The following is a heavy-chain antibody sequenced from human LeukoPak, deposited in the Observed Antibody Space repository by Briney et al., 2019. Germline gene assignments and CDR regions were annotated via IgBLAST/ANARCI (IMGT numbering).Heavy chain of an antibody. D-gene: IGHD1-26*01. CDR2: IYTSGST. CDR3: ARDRRYSGSYRGAAFDI. CDR1: GGSISSGSYY. Sequence: PSETLSLTCTVSGGSISSGSYYWSWIRQPAGKGLEWIGRIYTSGSTNYNPSLKSRVTISVDTSKNQFSLKLSSVTAADTAVYYCARDRRYSGSYRGAAFDIWGQGTMVTVSS. V-gene: IGHV4-61*02. J-gene: IGHJ3*02.